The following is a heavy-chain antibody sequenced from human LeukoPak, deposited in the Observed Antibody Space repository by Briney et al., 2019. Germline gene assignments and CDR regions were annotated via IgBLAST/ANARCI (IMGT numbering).Heavy chain of an antibody. Sequence: PGGSLRLSCAASGFTFSSYGMHWVRKPQGKGLGWGPFIRYDGSNKYYADSVKGRFTISRDNSKNTLYLQMNSLRAEDTAVYYCAKEGVYCSSTSCGNWFDPWGQGTLVTVSS. D-gene: IGHD2-2*01. CDR2: IRYDGSNK. CDR1: GFTFSSYG. J-gene: IGHJ5*02. V-gene: IGHV3-30*02. CDR3: AKEGVYCSSTSCGNWFDP.